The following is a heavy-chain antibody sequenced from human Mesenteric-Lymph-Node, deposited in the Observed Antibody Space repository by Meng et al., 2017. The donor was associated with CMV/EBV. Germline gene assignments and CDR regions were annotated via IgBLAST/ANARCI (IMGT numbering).Heavy chain of an antibody. Sequence: SVKVSCKASGGTFSSYAISWVRQAPGQGLEWMGGIIPIFGTANYAQKFQGRVTMTTDTSTSTAYMELRSLRSDDTAVYYCAREMSFDYWGQGTLVTVSS. CDR2: IIPIFGTA. CDR3: AREMSFDY. J-gene: IGHJ4*02. CDR1: GGTFSSYA. V-gene: IGHV1-69*05.